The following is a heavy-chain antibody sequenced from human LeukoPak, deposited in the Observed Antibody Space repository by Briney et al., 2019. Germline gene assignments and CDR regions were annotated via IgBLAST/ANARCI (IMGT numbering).Heavy chain of an antibody. V-gene: IGHV3-23*01. CDR2: ITASDYTT. CDR3: ARDPNGDYIGAFDN. D-gene: IGHD4-17*01. Sequence: GGSLRLSCAASGFIFREYAMTWVRQAPGKGLEWVSSITASDYTTYADSVKGRFTISRDNSKNTLYLQMDSLRGDDTALYHCARDPNGDYIGAFDNWGQGTMVTVSS. CDR1: GFIFREYA. J-gene: IGHJ3*02.